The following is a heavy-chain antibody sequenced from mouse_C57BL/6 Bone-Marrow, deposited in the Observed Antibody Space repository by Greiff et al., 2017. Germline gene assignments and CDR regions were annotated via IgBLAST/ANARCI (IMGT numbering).Heavy chain of an antibody. CDR1: GYTFTSYW. Sequence: QVQLQQPGAELVKPGASVKLSCKASGYTFTSYWMQWVKQRPGQGLEWIGEIDPSDSYTNYNQKFKGKATLTVDTSSSTAYMQLSSLTSEDSAVYCCAHLWLRNYWGQGTTLTVSS. V-gene: IGHV1-50*01. J-gene: IGHJ2*01. CDR2: IDPSDSYT. CDR3: AHLWLRNY. D-gene: IGHD2-2*01.